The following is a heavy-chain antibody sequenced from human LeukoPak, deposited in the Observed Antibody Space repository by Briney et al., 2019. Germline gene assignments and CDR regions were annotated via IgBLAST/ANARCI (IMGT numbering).Heavy chain of an antibody. J-gene: IGHJ4*02. V-gene: IGHV1-46*01. D-gene: IGHD5-18*01. CDR2: INPSGGST. CDR1: GYTFTSYY. Sequence: GASVKVSCRASGYTFTSYYMHWVRQAPGQGLEWMGIINPSGGSTSYAQKFQGRVTMTRDTSTSTVYMELSSLRSEDTAVYSCARDGYSYGRVPDYWGQGTLVTVSS. CDR3: ARDGYSYGRVPDY.